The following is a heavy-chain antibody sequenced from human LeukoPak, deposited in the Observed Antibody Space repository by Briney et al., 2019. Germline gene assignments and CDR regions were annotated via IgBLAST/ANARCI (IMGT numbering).Heavy chain of an antibody. Sequence: ASVKVSCKASGYTFNTYVITWVRQAPGQGLEWMGWISPYNGNTNYAQKLQGRVTMTTDTSTSTAYMELGSLRSDDTAVYYCARDLGGPFDYWGQGTLVTVSS. CDR1: GYTFNTYV. D-gene: IGHD2-15*01. V-gene: IGHV1-18*01. J-gene: IGHJ4*02. CDR2: ISPYNGNT. CDR3: ARDLGGPFDY.